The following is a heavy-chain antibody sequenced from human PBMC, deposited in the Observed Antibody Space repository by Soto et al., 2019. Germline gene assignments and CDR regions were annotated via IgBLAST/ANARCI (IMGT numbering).Heavy chain of an antibody. CDR3: ARHLRYYDSRAYYPQYLQH. J-gene: IGHJ1*01. D-gene: IGHD3-22*01. Sequence: PSETLSLTCTVSGGSISSSRYYWGWIRKPPGKRLEWIGSIYYSGSTYYNPSLKSRVTISVDTSKNQFSLKLSSVTAADTAVYYCARHLRYYDSRAYYPQYLQHWGQGTLVTV. V-gene: IGHV4-39*01. CDR1: GGSISSSRYY. CDR2: IYYSGST.